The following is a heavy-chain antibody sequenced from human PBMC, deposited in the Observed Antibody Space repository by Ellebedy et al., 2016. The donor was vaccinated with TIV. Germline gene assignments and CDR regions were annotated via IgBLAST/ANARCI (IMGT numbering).Heavy chain of an antibody. D-gene: IGHD6-13*01. CDR3: ARGTFSSSSCGMDV. Sequence: SVKVSXKASGGTFSYAINWVRQAPGQGLEWMGRIIPIVGIANYAQKFQDRVTITADKSTSTAYIDLSSLRSEDTAVYYCARGTFSSSSCGMDVWGQGTTVTVSS. J-gene: IGHJ6*02. CDR1: GGTFSYA. CDR2: IIPIVGIA. V-gene: IGHV1-69*04.